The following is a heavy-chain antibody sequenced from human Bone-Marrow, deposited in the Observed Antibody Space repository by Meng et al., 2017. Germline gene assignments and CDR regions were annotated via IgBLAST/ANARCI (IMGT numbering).Heavy chain of an antibody. CDR3: VRSLDL. Sequence: EVQLSEYGGDLVQTGGSVRLSCAASGVTFSSYAMRWVRQVPGRGLVWVSCINSDGSKTSYADSVKGRFTISRDNANNTLYLQMNSLRAEDTAVYYCVRSLDLWGQGTLVTVSS. J-gene: IGHJ4*02. V-gene: IGHV3-74*02. CDR2: INSDGSKT. CDR1: GVTFSSYA.